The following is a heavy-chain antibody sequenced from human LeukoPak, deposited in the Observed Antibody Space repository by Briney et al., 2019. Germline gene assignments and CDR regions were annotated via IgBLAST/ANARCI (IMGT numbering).Heavy chain of an antibody. D-gene: IGHD6-13*01. Sequence: GGSLGLSCAPSGFTPSSDYMRWVCQAPGKGVGWVSVNYSGGSTYFAGSVKGRFTISRDNSKNTLYLQMNSLRAEETAVYYCARARFGSSKDYWGQGTLVTVSS. V-gene: IGHV3-66*01. J-gene: IGHJ4*02. CDR2: NYSGGST. CDR3: ARARFGSSKDY. CDR1: GFTPSSDY.